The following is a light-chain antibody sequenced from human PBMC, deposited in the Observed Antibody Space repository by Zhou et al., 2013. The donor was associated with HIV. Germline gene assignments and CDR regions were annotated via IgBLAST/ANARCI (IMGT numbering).Light chain of an antibody. CDR2: KAS. CDR1: QSIDSW. Sequence: DIQMTQSPSTLSAFVGDRVTITCRASQSIDSWLAWYQQKPGKAPKLLIYKASSLESEVPSRFIGAVSGTDFTLTISSLQPEDFGTYYCQQCSAYPFTFGPGTTVDLK. J-gene: IGKJ3*01. V-gene: IGKV1-5*03. CDR3: QQCSAYPFT.